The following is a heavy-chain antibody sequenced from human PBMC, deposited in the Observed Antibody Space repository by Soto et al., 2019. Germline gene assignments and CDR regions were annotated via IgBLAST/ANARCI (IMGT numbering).Heavy chain of an antibody. D-gene: IGHD4-17*01. Sequence: VQLQESGPGLVTPSQTLSLTCTVFGGSVSIGDYLWSWIRQRPGKGLEWIGYIHDSGSTYYNASLKSRVTISLDKSKNQFSLKVTSMTAADTAVYFCARARGGDSGDYASLFDRWGQGNLVTVSS. V-gene: IGHV4-30-4*01. CDR1: GGSVSIGDYL. J-gene: IGHJ5*02. CDR3: ARARGGDSGDYASLFDR. CDR2: IHDSGST.